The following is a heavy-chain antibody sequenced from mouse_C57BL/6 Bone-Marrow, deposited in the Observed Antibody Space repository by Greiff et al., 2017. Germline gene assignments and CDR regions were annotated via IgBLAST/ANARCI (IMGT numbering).Heavy chain of an antibody. Sequence: EVKLVESGGDLVKPGGSLKLSCAASGFTFRSYGMSWVRQTPDKRLEWVATISSGGSYTYSPHSVKGRFTFSRDNANKTLYLQMSSLKSEDTAIYYSAIHGYYSNSYARDVWGQGTSVTVSS. D-gene: IGHD2-5*01. CDR2: ISSGGSYT. CDR3: AIHGYYSNSYARDV. CDR1: GFTFRSYG. V-gene: IGHV5-6*01. J-gene: IGHJ4*01.